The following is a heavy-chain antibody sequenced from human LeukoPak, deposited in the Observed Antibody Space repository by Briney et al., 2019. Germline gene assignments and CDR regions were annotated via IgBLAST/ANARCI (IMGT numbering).Heavy chain of an antibody. D-gene: IGHD3-10*01. CDR2: INRDGSIT. J-gene: IGHJ4*02. CDR3: ARDKKSGESSEVDY. Sequence: GGSLRLSCAASGFTFSNYWVHWVRQAPGKGLVWVSRINRDGSITKYADSVKGRFTVSRDNAKNTLNLQMNSLRAEDTAVYYCARDKKSGESSEVDYWGQGTLVTVSS. V-gene: IGHV3-74*03. CDR1: GFTFSNYW.